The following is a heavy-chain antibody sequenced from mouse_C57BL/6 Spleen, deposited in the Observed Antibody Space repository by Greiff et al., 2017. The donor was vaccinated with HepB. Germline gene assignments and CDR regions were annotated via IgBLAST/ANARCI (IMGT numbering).Heavy chain of an antibody. CDR3: ARPRGAGVYYAMDY. D-gene: IGHD2-10*02. Sequence: EVQGVESGGGLVKPGGSLKLSCAASGFTFSDYGMHWVRQAPEKGLEWVAYISSGSSTIYYADTVKGRFTISRDNAKNTLFLQMTSLRSEDTAMYYCARPRGAGVYYAMDYWGQGTSVTVSS. J-gene: IGHJ4*01. CDR1: GFTFSDYG. V-gene: IGHV5-17*01. CDR2: ISSGSSTI.